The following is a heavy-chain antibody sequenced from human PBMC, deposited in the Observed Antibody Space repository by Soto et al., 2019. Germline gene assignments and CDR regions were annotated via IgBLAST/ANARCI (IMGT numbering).Heavy chain of an antibody. V-gene: IGHV1-8*01. CDR2: INPNSGDT. J-gene: IGHJ6*03. CDR1: GYHFTRSD. D-gene: IGHD3-10*01. Sequence: QVQLVQSGAEVKEPGASVTVSCKASGYHFTRSDLSWVREAAGQGLEWMGWINPNSGDTGYAQQLQGRVTMTRNTSTNTAYLELSSLRSEDTAIYYCARSRRGYDANFNYYFYMDVWGRGTTVIVSS. CDR3: ARSRRGYDANFNYYFYMDV.